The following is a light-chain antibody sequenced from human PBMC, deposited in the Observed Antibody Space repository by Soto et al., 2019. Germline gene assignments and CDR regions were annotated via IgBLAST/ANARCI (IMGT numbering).Light chain of an antibody. CDR1: QSVRSNY. Sequence: EIVLTQSPGTLSLSPGERATLSCRASQSVRSNYLAWYQQKPGQAPSLLIYGASSRATGIPDRFSGTGSGTDFTLTIIRLEPEYFAVYYCQQYGGSPYTFGQGTTLEIK. CDR2: GAS. V-gene: IGKV3-20*01. J-gene: IGKJ2*01. CDR3: QQYGGSPYT.